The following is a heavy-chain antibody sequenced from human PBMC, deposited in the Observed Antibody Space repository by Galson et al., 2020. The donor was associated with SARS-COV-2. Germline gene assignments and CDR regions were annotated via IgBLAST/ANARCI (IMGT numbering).Heavy chain of an antibody. Sequence: GGSLRLSCAASGFTFSSYAMSWVRQAPGKGLEWVSAISGSGGSTYYADSVKGRFTISRDNSKNTLYLQMNSLRAEDTAVYYCAKYGKTWVYSSWYYFDYWGQGTLVTVSS. CDR2: ISGSGGST. D-gene: IGHD6-13*01. CDR1: GFTFSSYA. J-gene: IGHJ4*02. V-gene: IGHV3-23*01. CDR3: AKYGKTWVYSSWYYFDY.